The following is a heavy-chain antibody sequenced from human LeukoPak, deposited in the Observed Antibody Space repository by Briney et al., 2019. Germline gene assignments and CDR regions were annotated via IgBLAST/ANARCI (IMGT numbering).Heavy chain of an antibody. CDR1: GFTFSSYA. CDR3: AKVPYCGGDCYPLYYGMDV. J-gene: IGHJ6*02. D-gene: IGHD2-21*02. CDR2: ISGSGSST. Sequence: PGGSLRLSCAASGFTFSSYAMSWVRQPPGKGLEWVSSISGSGSSTYYADSVKGRFTISRDNCKNSLYLQMNSLRAEDTAVYYCAKVPYCGGDCYPLYYGMDVWGQGTTVTVSS. V-gene: IGHV3-23*01.